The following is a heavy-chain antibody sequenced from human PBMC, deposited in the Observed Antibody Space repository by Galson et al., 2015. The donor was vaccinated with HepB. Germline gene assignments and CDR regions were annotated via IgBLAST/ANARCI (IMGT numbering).Heavy chain of an antibody. CDR1: GFTFSSYA. V-gene: IGHV3-23*01. D-gene: IGHD6-13*01. Sequence: SLRLSCAASGFTFSSYAMSWVRQAPGKGLEWVSAISGNGGSTYYADSVEGRFTISRDNSKNTLYLQMNSLRAEDTAVYYCAKVPDSSSWFEGAFDIWGQGAMVTVSS. CDR2: ISGNGGST. J-gene: IGHJ3*02. CDR3: AKVPDSSSWFEGAFDI.